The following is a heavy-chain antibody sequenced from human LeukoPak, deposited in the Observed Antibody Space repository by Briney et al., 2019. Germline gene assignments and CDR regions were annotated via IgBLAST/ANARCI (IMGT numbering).Heavy chain of an antibody. J-gene: IGHJ4*02. CDR1: GFTFSKFG. V-gene: IGHV3-23*01. Sequence: GGSLRLSCAGSGFTFSKFGMIWVRQAPGKGLEWVSGISGSGSSTYYADSVKGRSTISRDNGKNTLYLEMNSLRAEDTAVYYCAKDILAAGLFFDYWGQGTLVTVSS. CDR2: ISGSGSST. D-gene: IGHD6-13*01. CDR3: AKDILAAGLFFDY.